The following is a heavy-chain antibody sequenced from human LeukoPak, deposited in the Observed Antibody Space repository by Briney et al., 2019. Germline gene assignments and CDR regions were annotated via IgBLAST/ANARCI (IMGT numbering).Heavy chain of an antibody. V-gene: IGHV3-20*04. J-gene: IGHJ3*02. CDR1: GFTFDDYG. CDR2: INWNGGST. D-gene: IGHD2-2*01. Sequence: GGSLGLSCAASGFTFDDYGMTLVRQAPGKGLEWVSGINWNGGSTGYADSVKGRFTISRDNAKNSLYLQMNSLRAEDTALYYCASLVVPAAHDAFDIWGQGTMVTVSS. CDR3: ASLVVPAAHDAFDI.